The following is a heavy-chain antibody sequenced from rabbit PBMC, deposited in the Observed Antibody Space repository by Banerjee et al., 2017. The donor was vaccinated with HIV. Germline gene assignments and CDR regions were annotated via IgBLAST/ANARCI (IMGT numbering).Heavy chain of an antibody. Sequence: QSLEESGGDLVKPGASLTLTSTASGFSFTSGYDMCWVRQAPGKGLEWIACIYVGSNGYTYYASWAKGRFTISKASWTTVTLQVTSLTAADTASYFCARDLAGVIGWNFNLWGQGTLVTVS. J-gene: IGHJ4*01. CDR3: ARDLAGVIGWNFNL. V-gene: IGHV1S40*01. CDR2: IYVGSNGYT. D-gene: IGHD4-1*01. CDR1: GFSFTSGYD.